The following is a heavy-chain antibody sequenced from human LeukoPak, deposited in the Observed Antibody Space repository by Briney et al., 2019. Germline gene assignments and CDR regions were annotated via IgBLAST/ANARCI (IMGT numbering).Heavy chain of an antibody. V-gene: IGHV3-49*03. J-gene: IGHJ6*03. CDR2: IRSKAYGGPT. CDR1: GFTFGDYA. D-gene: IGHD3-22*01. CDR3: TRDRYYDSSGYYRGYYYYYMDV. Sequence: GGSLRLSCTASGFTFGDYAMSWFRQAPGKGLEWVGFIRSKAYGGPTEYAASVKGRFTISRDDSKSIAYLQMNSLKTEDTDVYYCTRDRYYDSSGYYRGYYYYYMDVWGKGTTVTVSS.